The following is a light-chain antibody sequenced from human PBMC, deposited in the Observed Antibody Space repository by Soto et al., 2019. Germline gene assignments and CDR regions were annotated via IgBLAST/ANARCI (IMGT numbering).Light chain of an antibody. J-gene: IGLJ2*01. CDR1: SSNIGAGYD. V-gene: IGLV1-40*01. CDR3: QSYDSSLSGSVV. CDR2: GNN. Sequence: QPVLTQPPSVSGAPGQRVTISCTGSSSNIGAGYDVHWYQQLPGTAPKLLIYGNNNRPSGVPDRFSGSKSGTSASLAITGLQAEDEADYYCQSYDSSLSGSVVFGGGTKLTGL.